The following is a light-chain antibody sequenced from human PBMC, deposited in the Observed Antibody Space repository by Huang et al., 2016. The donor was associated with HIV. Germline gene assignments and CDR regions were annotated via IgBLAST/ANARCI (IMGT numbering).Light chain of an antibody. J-gene: IGKJ5*01. CDR1: QSISNH. Sequence: EIVLTPSPATLSLSPGERATLSCRASQSISNHLAWYRQKPGQAPRLLIYDASNRATGIPARFSGSGSGTDFTLTISSLEPEDFAVYYCQQRSNWPPTFGQGTRLEIK. CDR3: QQRSNWPPT. CDR2: DAS. V-gene: IGKV3-11*01.